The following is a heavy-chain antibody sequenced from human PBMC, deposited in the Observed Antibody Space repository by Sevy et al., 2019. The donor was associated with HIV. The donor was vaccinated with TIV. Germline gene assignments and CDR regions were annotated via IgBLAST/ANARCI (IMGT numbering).Heavy chain of an antibody. CDR2: FHYRGNT. J-gene: IGHJ4*02. Sequence: SETLSLTCTVSGGSITTTSYFWGWVRQPPGKGLDWIGSFHYRGNTYYNPSLKGRVSISVDTSQNQFSLRLTSVTAADTAVYYYASHAYNPPNTDYWGQGTLVTVSS. D-gene: IGHD1-20*01. CDR3: ASHAYNPPNTDY. CDR1: GGSITTTSYF. V-gene: IGHV4-39*01.